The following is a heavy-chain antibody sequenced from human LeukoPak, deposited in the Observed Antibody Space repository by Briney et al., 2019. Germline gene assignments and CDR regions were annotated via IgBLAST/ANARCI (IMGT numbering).Heavy chain of an antibody. CDR3: ARTTGCSSTSCYVNF. Sequence: GGSLRLSCVTSGFTFSSYAMSWVRQAPGKGLEWVSAISGSGGSTYYADSVKGRFTISRDNSKNTLYLQMTSLRADDTAVYYCARTTGCSSTSCYVNFWGQGTLVTVSS. CDR1: GFTFSSYA. J-gene: IGHJ4*02. D-gene: IGHD2-2*01. CDR2: ISGSGGST. V-gene: IGHV3-23*01.